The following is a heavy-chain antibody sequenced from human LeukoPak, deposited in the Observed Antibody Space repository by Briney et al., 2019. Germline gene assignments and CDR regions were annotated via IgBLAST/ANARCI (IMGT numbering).Heavy chain of an antibody. V-gene: IGHV3-23*01. J-gene: IGHJ3*01. D-gene: IGHD1-26*01. CDR3: AKVHLRIEIYAFDV. Sequence: PGGSLRLSCAASGFTFINYAMSWVRQAPGKGLEWVSLISKSSDATYYAPSVKGRFTISRDNSKNTLFLQMNSLRVEDTAVYYCAKVHLRIEIYAFDVWGQGTMVTVSS. CDR2: ISKSSDAT. CDR1: GFTFINYA.